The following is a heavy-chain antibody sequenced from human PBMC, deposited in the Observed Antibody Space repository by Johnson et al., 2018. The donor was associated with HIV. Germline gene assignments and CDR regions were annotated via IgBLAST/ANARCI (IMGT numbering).Heavy chain of an antibody. CDR1: GFTFSSYA. CDR3: ARDPYGSGPYVAFDI. Sequence: QVHLVESGGGVVRPGRSLRLSCAASGFTFSSYAMHWVRQAPGKGLEWVAVISYDGGNKYYADSVKGRFPISRDNSKNTLYLQMNSLRAEDTAVYYCARDPYGSGPYVAFDIWGQGTMVTVSS. J-gene: IGHJ3*02. D-gene: IGHD3-10*01. V-gene: IGHV3-30*04. CDR2: ISYDGGNK.